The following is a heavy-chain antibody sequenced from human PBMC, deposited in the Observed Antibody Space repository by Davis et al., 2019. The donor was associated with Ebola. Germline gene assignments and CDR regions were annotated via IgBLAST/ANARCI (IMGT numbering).Heavy chain of an antibody. Sequence: PGGSLRLSCAASGFTFRGYGMHWVRQAPGKGLEWVTGIRFDGNNERYADSVKGRFTISRDNSKNTLYLQMNSLRAEDTAVNYCARKGWGGGKYNGLDVWGQGTTVSVSS. CDR3: ARKGWGGGKYNGLDV. CDR2: IRFDGNNE. CDR1: GFTFRGYG. D-gene: IGHD3-16*01. J-gene: IGHJ6*02. V-gene: IGHV3-30*02.